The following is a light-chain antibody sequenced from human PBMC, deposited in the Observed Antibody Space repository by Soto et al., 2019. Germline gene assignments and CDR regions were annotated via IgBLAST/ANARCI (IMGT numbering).Light chain of an antibody. CDR1: VLEQKY. CDR2: KDS. J-gene: IGLJ3*02. CDR3: YSAADNNLV. V-gene: IGLV3-27*01. Sequence: SYELTQPSSVSVSPGQTARITCSGDVLEQKYARWFQQKPGQAPVLVIYKDSERYSAIPERFSGSSSGTTVTLTISGAQDEDEAYYYCYSAADNNLVFGGGTKLTVL.